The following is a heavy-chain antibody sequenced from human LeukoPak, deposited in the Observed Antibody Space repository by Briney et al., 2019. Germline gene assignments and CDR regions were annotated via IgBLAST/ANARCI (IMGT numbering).Heavy chain of an antibody. Sequence: GGSLRLSCAASGFTFSHYAMTWVRQAPGKGPEWGSVISGSGANTNYADSVKGRFNISRDNSKNTLYLQMNSLRAEDTAVYYCAKDGSRCSSNSCFLGDWYFDLWGRGTLVTVSS. D-gene: IGHD2-2*01. CDR1: GFTFSHYA. CDR2: ISGSGANT. CDR3: AKDGSRCSSNSCFLGDWYFDL. V-gene: IGHV3-23*01. J-gene: IGHJ2*01.